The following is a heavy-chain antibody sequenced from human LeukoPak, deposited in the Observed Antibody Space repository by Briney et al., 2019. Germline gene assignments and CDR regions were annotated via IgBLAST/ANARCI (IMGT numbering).Heavy chain of an antibody. J-gene: IGHJ6*02. D-gene: IGHD4-17*01. Sequence: SVKVSCKASGGTFSSYAISWVRQAPGQGLEWMGRIIPILGIANYAQKFQGRVTITADKSTSTAYMELSSLRSEDTAVYYCASGTTVTTYYYYGMDVWGQGTTATVSS. CDR3: ASGTTVTTYYYYGMDV. CDR2: IIPILGIA. CDR1: GGTFSSYA. V-gene: IGHV1-69*04.